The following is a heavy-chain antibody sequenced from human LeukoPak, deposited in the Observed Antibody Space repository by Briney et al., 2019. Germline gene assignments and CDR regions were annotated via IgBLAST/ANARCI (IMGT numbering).Heavy chain of an antibody. CDR2: IYYSGST. D-gene: IGHD3-9*01. Sequence: SETLSLTCTISGGSISNYYWSWIRQPPGKGLEWIGYIYYSGSTNYNPSLKSRVTISVDTSKNHFSLRVSSVTAADTAVYYCARGADWGSFFDYWGQGTLVTVSS. V-gene: IGHV4-59*01. J-gene: IGHJ4*02. CDR3: ARGADWGSFFDY. CDR1: GGSISNYY.